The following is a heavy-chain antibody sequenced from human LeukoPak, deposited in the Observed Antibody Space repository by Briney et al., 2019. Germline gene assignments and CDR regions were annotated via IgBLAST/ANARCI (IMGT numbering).Heavy chain of an antibody. Sequence: AASVKVSCKASGYTFTGYYMHWVRQAPGQGLEWMGRVNPNSGGTNYAQKFQGRVTMTRDTSISTAYMELSRLRSDDTAVYYCARQKYDSSAKRPPTLDYWGQGTLVTVSS. J-gene: IGHJ4*02. V-gene: IGHV1-2*06. CDR1: GYTFTGYY. D-gene: IGHD3-22*01. CDR3: ARQKYDSSAKRPPTLDY. CDR2: VNPNSGGT.